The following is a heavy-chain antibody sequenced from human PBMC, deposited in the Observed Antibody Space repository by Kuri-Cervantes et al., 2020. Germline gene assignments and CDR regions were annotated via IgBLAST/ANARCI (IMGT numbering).Heavy chain of an antibody. CDR1: GYSFTDYY. J-gene: IGHJ4*02. CDR3: ARERSSSGFDY. CDR2: INPNSCNT. Sequence: ASVKVSCKAFGYSFTDYYINWVRQAPGQWLEWMGWINPNSCNTNYAQKVQGRVTMTRDTSISTAYMELGRLRSDDTAVYYCARERSSSGFDYWGQGTLVTVSS. D-gene: IGHD6-6*01. V-gene: IGHV1-2*02.